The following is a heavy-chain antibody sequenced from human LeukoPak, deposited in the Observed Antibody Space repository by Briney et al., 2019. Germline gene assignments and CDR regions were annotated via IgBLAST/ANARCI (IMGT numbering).Heavy chain of an antibody. V-gene: IGHV3-23*01. J-gene: IGHJ4*02. CDR2: ISGDGRDT. D-gene: IGHD4-11*01. CDR3: ARGARLQPMGEF. Sequence: PGGSLRLSCVVSGFTLSSYAMSWVRQAPGRGLQWVSSISGDGRDTFYADSVKGRFTVSRDNSKTTMFLQMNSLRVEDTALYYCARGARLQPMGEFWGQGTLVTVSS. CDR1: GFTLSSYA.